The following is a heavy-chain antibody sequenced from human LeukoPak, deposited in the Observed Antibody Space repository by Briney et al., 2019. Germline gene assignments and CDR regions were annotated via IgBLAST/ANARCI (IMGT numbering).Heavy chain of an antibody. CDR3: ARDRVYSFGWYVRFDS. D-gene: IGHD6-19*01. Sequence: SETLSLTCAVYGGSFSGYYWSWIRQPPGKGLEWIGEINHSGSTNYNPSLKSRVTISVDTSKNQFSLNLSSVTAADTAVYYCARDRVYSFGWYVRFDSWGQGALVTVSS. CDR2: INHSGST. J-gene: IGHJ4*02. V-gene: IGHV4-34*01. CDR1: GGSFSGYY.